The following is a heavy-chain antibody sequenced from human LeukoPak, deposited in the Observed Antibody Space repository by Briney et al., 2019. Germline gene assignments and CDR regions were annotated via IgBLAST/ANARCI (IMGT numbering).Heavy chain of an antibody. V-gene: IGHV4-39*07. Sequence: SETLSLTCTVSGGSISSSSYYWGWIRQPPGKGLEWIGSIYTSGSTNYNPSLKSRVTMSVDTSKNQFSLKLSSVTAADTAVYYCASLFSGTGAFDIWGQGTMVTVSS. CDR1: GGSISSSSYY. CDR2: IYTSGST. J-gene: IGHJ3*02. D-gene: IGHD3-10*01. CDR3: ASLFSGTGAFDI.